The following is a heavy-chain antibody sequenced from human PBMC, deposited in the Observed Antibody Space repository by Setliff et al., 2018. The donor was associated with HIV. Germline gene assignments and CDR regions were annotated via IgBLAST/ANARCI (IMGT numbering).Heavy chain of an antibody. CDR3: ARSVIGYYYYGMDV. CDR2: ITPSSTET. Sequence: PGGSLRLSCAASGFTFSSHVMTWVRQAPGKGLEWVSVITPSSTETYYADSVKGRFTISRDNSKNTLYLQMNSLRAEDTAVYYCARSVIGYYYYGMDVWGQGTLVTVSS. CDR1: GFTFSSHV. D-gene: IGHD3-10*01. V-gene: IGHV3-23*01. J-gene: IGHJ6*02.